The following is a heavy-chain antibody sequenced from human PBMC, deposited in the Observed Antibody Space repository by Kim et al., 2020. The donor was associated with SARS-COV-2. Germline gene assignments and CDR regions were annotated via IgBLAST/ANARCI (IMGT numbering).Heavy chain of an antibody. D-gene: IGHD6-13*01. Sequence: GGSLRLSCAASGFTFSDYYMGWIRQAPGKGLEWVSYISSSSSFTNYADSVKGRFTISRDDAKNSLYLQMNSLRAEDTAMYYCARVPGPWVSIFDYWGQGALVTVSS. CDR1: GFTFSDYY. V-gene: IGHV3-11*05. CDR3: ARVPGPWVSIFDY. CDR2: ISSSSSFT. J-gene: IGHJ4*02.